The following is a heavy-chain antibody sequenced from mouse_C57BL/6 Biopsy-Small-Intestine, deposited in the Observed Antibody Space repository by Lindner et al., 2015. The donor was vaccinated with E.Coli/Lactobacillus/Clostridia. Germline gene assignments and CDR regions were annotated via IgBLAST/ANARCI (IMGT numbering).Heavy chain of an antibody. D-gene: IGHD2-2*01. CDR3: AREGLPLDY. CDR1: GYTFTSYG. J-gene: IGHJ2*01. CDR2: INPSNGGT. Sequence: QLQESGAELVRPGSSVKMSCKTSGYTFTSYGINWVKQRPGQGLEWIGNINPSNGGTNYNEKFKSKATLTVDKSSSTAYMQLSSLTSEDSAVYYCAREGLPLDYWGQGTTLTVSS. V-gene: IGHV1-53*01.